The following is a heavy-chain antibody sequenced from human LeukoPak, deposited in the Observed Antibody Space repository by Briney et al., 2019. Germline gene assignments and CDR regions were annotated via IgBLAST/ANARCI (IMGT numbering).Heavy chain of an antibody. J-gene: IGHJ6*04. D-gene: IGHD1-26*01. CDR3: AKDRVGPKHYLDV. CDR1: GFTFSSYA. CDR2: IRIDGSST. Sequence: GRSLRLSCAASGFTFSSYAMHWVRQAPGKGLEWVAFIRIDGSSTYYADSVKGRFTISRDNSESKLFLQMNSLRAEDSAVYFCAKDRVGPKHYLDVWGTGTTVTISS. V-gene: IGHV3-30*04.